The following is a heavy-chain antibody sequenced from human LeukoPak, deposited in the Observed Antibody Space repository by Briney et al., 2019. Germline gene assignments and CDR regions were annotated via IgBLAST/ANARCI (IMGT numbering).Heavy chain of an antibody. CDR1: GYTFTSYD. CDR2: INAGNGNT. Sequence: ASVKVSCKASGYTFTSYDINWVRQATGQGLEWMGWINAGNGNTKYSQEFQGRVTITRDTSASTAYMELSSLRSEDMAVYYCARDLAPTGLDPWGQGTLVTVSS. CDR3: ARDLAPTGLDP. J-gene: IGHJ5*02. V-gene: IGHV1-3*03. D-gene: IGHD3-3*02.